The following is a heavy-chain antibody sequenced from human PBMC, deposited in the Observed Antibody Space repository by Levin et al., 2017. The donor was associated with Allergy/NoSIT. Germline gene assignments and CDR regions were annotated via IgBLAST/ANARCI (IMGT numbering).Heavy chain of an antibody. D-gene: IGHD1-7*01. J-gene: IGHJ4*02. Sequence: KPSETLSLTCTVSGGSVSSGSYYWSWIRQPPGKGLEWIGYIYYSGSTNYNPSLKSRVTISVDTSKNQFSLKLSSVTAADTAVYYCARDRLELRPYFDYWGQGTLVTVSS. V-gene: IGHV4-61*01. CDR1: GGSVSSGSYY. CDR2: IYYSGST. CDR3: ARDRLELRPYFDY.